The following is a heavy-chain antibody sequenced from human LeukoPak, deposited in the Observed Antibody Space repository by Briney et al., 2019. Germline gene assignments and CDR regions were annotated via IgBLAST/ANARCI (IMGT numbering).Heavy chain of an antibody. V-gene: IGHV3-30*01. CDR1: GFSLSNKP. J-gene: IGHJ6*03. CDR2: SSSDGNNE. D-gene: IGHD4-17*01. Sequence: PGRSLRLSCAASGFSLSNKPMHWVRQAPGRGLEWVAVSSSDGNNEYYADSVKGRFTISRDNSKNMLYLQMNSLRPEDTAVYYCARGSATTLYYYYYMDVWGKGTTVTVSS. CDR3: ARGSATTLYYYYYMDV.